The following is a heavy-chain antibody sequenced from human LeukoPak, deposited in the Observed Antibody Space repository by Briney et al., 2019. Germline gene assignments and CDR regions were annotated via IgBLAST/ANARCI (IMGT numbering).Heavy chain of an antibody. D-gene: IGHD3-22*01. Sequence: SETLSLTCTVSGGSISSYYWSWIRQPPGKGLEWIGYIYYSGSTNYNPSLKSRVTISVDTSKNQFSLKLSSVTAADTAVYYCARLPDYYDSNGYSFDSWGQGTLVTVSS. CDR2: IYYSGST. V-gene: IGHV4-59*01. CDR1: GGSISSYY. J-gene: IGHJ4*02. CDR3: ARLPDYYDSNGYSFDS.